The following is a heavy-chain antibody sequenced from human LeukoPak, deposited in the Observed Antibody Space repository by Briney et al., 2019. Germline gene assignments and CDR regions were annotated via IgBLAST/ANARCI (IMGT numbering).Heavy chain of an antibody. CDR3: APNWFDP. Sequence: GGFLRLSCAASGFTFSSNWMHWVRQTPGKGLVWVSRINSDGSSTNYADSVKGRFTISRDNAKNTLYLQMNSLRAEDTAVYYCAPNWFDPWGQGTLVTVSS. V-gene: IGHV3-74*01. J-gene: IGHJ5*02. CDR1: GFTFSSNW. CDR2: INSDGSST.